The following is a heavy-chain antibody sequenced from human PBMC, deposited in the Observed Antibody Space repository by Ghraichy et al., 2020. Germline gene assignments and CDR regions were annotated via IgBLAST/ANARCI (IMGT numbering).Heavy chain of an antibody. CDR2: ISGRGTSS. Sequence: GGSLILSCAVSGFTFSNYAMNWVRQAPGKGLEWVSAISGRGTSSYYPDSVKGRFTISRDNSKNTLYLQMNSLRAEDTAIYYCARTSENGDFDYWGQGTLVTVSS. V-gene: IGHV3-23*01. CDR1: GFTFSNYA. CDR3: ARTSENGDFDY. J-gene: IGHJ4*02. D-gene: IGHD4-17*01.